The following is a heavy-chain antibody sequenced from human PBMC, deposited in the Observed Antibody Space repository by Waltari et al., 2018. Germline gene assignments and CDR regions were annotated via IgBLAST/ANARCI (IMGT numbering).Heavy chain of an antibody. Sequence: QLQLQESGPGLVKPSETLSLTCIVSGGSISSSSYYWGWIRQPPGKGLEWIGSIYYSGSTYYNPSLKSRVTISVDTSKNQFSLKLSSVTAADTAVYYCARLIPRRSVVTLYYFDYWGQGTLVTVSS. D-gene: IGHD2-21*02. CDR1: GGSISSSSYY. V-gene: IGHV4-39*01. CDR3: ARLIPRRSVVTLYYFDY. CDR2: IYYSGST. J-gene: IGHJ4*02.